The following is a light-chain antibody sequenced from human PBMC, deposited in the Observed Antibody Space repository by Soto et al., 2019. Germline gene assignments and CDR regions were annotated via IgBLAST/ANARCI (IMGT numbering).Light chain of an antibody. V-gene: IGLV1-40*01. CDR2: DNT. J-gene: IGLJ2*01. Sequence: QSVLTQPPSVSGAPGERVTISCTGSSSDIGAGYRVRWYQQVPGTAPKLLIYDNTNRPSGVPARFSGSKSGTSASLAISGLQGEGGAGYYWPVFGKYLGSVGFGGGTKLTVL. CDR3: PVFGKYLGSVG. CDR1: SSDIGAGYR.